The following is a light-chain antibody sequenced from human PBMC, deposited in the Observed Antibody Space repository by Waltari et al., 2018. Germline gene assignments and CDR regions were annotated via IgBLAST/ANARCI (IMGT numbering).Light chain of an antibody. Sequence: QSLLTPPPSISGAPGQRGTISCSGVSSNIGRNSVNWYEQVPGTAPKLLIFRSDQRPSGVSDRFSGSKSGTSASLTITGLLSADEADYICAAWDDSLNAWIFGGGTRLTVL. J-gene: IGLJ3*02. CDR3: AAWDDSLNAWI. CDR1: SSNIGRNS. V-gene: IGLV1-44*01. CDR2: RSD.